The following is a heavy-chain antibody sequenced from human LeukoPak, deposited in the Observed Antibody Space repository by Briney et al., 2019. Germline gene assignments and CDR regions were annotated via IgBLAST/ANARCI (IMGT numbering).Heavy chain of an antibody. CDR2: ISGSGGST. V-gene: IGHV3-23*01. CDR3: AKRIQSAMAMGY. D-gene: IGHD5-18*01. CDR1: GFPFINYA. Sequence: GALRLSCAATGFPFINYALSGARQGPGKGLEWVSDISGSGGSTYYADSVKGRFTISRDNSKNTMYLQMNSLRAEDTAVYYCAKRIQSAMAMGYWGQGTLVTVSS. J-gene: IGHJ4*02.